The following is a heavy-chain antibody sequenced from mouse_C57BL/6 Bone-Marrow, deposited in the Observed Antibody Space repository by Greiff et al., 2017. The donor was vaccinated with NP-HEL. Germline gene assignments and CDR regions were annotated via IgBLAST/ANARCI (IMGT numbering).Heavy chain of an antibody. Sequence: EVKLVESGPGLVKPSQSLSLTCSVTGYSITSGYYWNWIRQFPGNKLEWMGYISYDGSNNYNPSLKNRISITRDTSKNQFFLKLNSVTTEDTATYYCARYYYGSPGFAYWGQGTLVTVSA. J-gene: IGHJ3*01. CDR3: ARYYYGSPGFAY. CDR2: ISYDGSN. CDR1: GYSITSGYY. D-gene: IGHD1-1*01. V-gene: IGHV3-6*01.